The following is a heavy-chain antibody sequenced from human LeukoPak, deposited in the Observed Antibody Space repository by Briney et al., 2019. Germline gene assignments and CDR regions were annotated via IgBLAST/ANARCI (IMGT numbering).Heavy chain of an antibody. CDR1: GFTFGDYA. J-gene: IGHJ4*02. D-gene: IGHD6-19*01. V-gene: IGHV3-49*04. CDR3: TRDRYSSGWYVWLDDY. CDR2: IRSKAYGGTT. Sequence: GGSLRLSCTASGFTFGDYAMSWVRQAPGKGLEWVGFIRSKAYGGTTECAASVKGRFTISRDDSKSIAYLQMNSLKTEDTAVYYCTRDRYSSGWYVWLDDYWGQGTLVTVSS.